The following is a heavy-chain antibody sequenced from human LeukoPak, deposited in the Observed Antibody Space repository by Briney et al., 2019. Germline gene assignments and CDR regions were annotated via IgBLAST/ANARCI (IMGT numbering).Heavy chain of an antibody. V-gene: IGHV3-11*01. CDR3: ARRGSSTHWYFDY. CDR1: GFTFSDYY. CDR2: ISSSGSTI. J-gene: IGHJ4*02. Sequence: GGSLRLSCAASGFTFSDYYMSWIRQAPGKGLEWVSYISSSGSTIYYADSVKGRFTISRDNAKNSLYLQMNSLRAEDTAVFYCARRGSSTHWYFDYWGQGTLVTVSS. D-gene: IGHD2-2*01.